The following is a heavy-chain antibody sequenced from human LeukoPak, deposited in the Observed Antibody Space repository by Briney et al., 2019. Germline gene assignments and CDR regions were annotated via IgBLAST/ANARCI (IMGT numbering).Heavy chain of an antibody. J-gene: IGHJ4*02. CDR3: ARDNELVVVVAASDY. Sequence: ASVKVSCKASGYTFTSYGISWVRQAPGQGLEWMGWISAYNGNTNYAQKLQGRVTMTTDTSTSTAYMELRSLRSDDTAVYYCARDNELVVVVAASDYWGQGTLVTVSS. CDR2: ISAYNGNT. D-gene: IGHD2-15*01. V-gene: IGHV1-18*01. CDR1: GYTFTSYG.